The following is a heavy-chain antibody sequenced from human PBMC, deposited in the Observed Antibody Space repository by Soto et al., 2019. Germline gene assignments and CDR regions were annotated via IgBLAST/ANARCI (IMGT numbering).Heavy chain of an antibody. D-gene: IGHD6-13*01. CDR2: IYYSGST. J-gene: IGHJ5*02. V-gene: IGHV4-39*01. Sequence: PSETLSLTCTVSGGSISSSSYYWGWIHQPPGKGLEWIGSIYYSGSTYYNPSLKSRVTISVDTSKNQFSLKLSSVTAADTAVYYCARFSIAAAGPGWLDPRGQGTLVTVSS. CDR3: ARFSIAAAGPGWLDP. CDR1: GGSISSSSYY.